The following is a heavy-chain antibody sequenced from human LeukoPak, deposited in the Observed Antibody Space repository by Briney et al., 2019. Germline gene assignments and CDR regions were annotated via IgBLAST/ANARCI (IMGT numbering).Heavy chain of an antibody. CDR3: AREDIVATTNYYYYYMDV. V-gene: IGHV4-39*07. CDR1: GGSISTSSYY. CDR2: IFYSGST. J-gene: IGHJ6*03. Sequence: SETLSLTCTVSGGSISTSSYYWGWVRQPPGKGLEWIGNIFYSGSTYYSPSLKSRVTISLDTSRNQFSLKLSSVTAADTAVYYCAREDIVATTNYYYYYMDVWGKGTTVTISS. D-gene: IGHD5-12*01.